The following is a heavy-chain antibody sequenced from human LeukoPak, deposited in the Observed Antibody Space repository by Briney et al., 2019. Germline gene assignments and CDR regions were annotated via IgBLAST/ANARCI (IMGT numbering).Heavy chain of an antibody. CDR1: GGSFSGYY. CDR3: ARGIYRPNWFDP. J-gene: IGHJ5*02. Sequence: TSETLSLTCAVYGGSFSGYYWSWIRQPPGKGLEWIGEINHGGSTNYNPSLKSRVTISVDTSKNQFSLKLSSVTAADTAVYYCARGIYRPNWFDPWGQGTLVTVSS. D-gene: IGHD1-26*01. V-gene: IGHV4-34*01. CDR2: INHGGST.